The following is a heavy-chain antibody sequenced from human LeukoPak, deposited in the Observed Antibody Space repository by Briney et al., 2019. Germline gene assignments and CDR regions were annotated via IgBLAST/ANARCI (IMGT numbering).Heavy chain of an antibody. Sequence: ASVKVSCKAYGYTFTPYYMHWVRQAAGQGLEWMGIINPTSANPRYAQKFQGRVTMTRDTSTSTVYMELSSLTSEDTAVYYCARDQRGGRISWYSHFDFWGQGTLVTVSS. CDR3: ARDQRGGRISWYSHFDF. CDR1: GYTFTPYY. V-gene: IGHV1-46*01. CDR2: INPTSANP. D-gene: IGHD6-13*01. J-gene: IGHJ4*02.